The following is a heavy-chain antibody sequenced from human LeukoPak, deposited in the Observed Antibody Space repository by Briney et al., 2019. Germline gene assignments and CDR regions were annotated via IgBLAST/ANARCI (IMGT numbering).Heavy chain of an antibody. CDR1: GGSISSYY. V-gene: IGHV4-59*01. CDR3: ARGYDGDHGGFDY. J-gene: IGHJ4*02. CDR2: IYYSGST. Sequence: PSETLSLTCTVSGGSISSYYWSWLRQPPGKRLEWIGYIYYSGSTNYNPSLKSRVTISVDTSKNQFSLKLSSVTAADTAVYYCARGYDGDHGGFDYWGQGTLVTVSS. D-gene: IGHD4-17*01.